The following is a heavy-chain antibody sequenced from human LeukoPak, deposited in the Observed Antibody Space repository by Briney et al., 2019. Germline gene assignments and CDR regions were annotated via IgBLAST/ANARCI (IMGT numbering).Heavy chain of an antibody. CDR2: ISDDGKYI. CDR1: GFTFTSYA. Sequence: GGSLRLSCAASGFTFTSYAMSWLRQAPGKGPECISSISDDGKYIYYADSVKGRFTISRDDANNSLSLQMNNLRAEDTALYHCARDPFGAAHNWFDPWGQGTLVIVSS. J-gene: IGHJ5*02. D-gene: IGHD3-3*01. CDR3: ARDPFGAAHNWFDP. V-gene: IGHV3-21*01.